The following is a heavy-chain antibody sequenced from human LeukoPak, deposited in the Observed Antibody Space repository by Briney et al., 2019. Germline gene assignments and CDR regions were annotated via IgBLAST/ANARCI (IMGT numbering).Heavy chain of an antibody. D-gene: IGHD2-15*01. CDR2: IFYNGSNK. J-gene: IGHJ5*02. CDR1: GFTFSSSG. V-gene: IGHV3-33*01. CDR3: ARAGGYCSGGSCYRGYSWFDP. Sequence: GGSLRLSCAASGFTFSSSGMHWVRQAPGKGLEWMAVIFYNGSNKYYADSVKGRFTISRDNSKNTLYLQMNSLRVEDTAVYYCARAGGYCSGGSCYRGYSWFDPWGQGTLVTVSS.